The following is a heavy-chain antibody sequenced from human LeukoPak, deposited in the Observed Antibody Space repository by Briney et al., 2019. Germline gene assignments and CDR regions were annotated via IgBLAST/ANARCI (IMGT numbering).Heavy chain of an antibody. D-gene: IGHD3-22*01. CDR3: ARSYYYDSSCQFDY. Sequence: SVKVSCKASGFTFTSSAMQWVRQARGQRLEWIGWIVVGSGNTNYAQKFQERVTITRDMSTSTAYMELSSLRSDDTAVYYCARSYYYDSSCQFDYWGQGTLVTVSS. CDR1: GFTFTSSA. CDR2: IVVGSGNT. V-gene: IGHV1-58*02. J-gene: IGHJ4*02.